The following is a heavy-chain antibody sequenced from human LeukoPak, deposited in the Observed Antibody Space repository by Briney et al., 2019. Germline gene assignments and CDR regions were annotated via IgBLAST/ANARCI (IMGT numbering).Heavy chain of an antibody. CDR2: IYSGGST. D-gene: IGHD3-10*01. CDR3: ARLWFGESPDY. V-gene: IGHV3-66*01. Sequence: GGSLRLSCAASGFTVSSNYMSWVRQAPGKGLEWVSVIYSGGSTYYADSVKGRFTNSRDNSKNTLYLQMNSLRAEDTAVYYCARLWFGESPDYWGQGTLVTVSS. J-gene: IGHJ4*02. CDR1: GFTVSSNY.